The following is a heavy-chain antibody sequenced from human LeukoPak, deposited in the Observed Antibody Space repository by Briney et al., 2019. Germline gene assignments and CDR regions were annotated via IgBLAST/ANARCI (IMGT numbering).Heavy chain of an antibody. CDR2: ISSSGSTI. V-gene: IGHV3-11*04. D-gene: IGHD1-26*01. J-gene: IGHJ6*03. CDR3: ARLGGSYPYYYYYYMDV. Sequence: PGGSLRLSCAASGFTFSDYYMSWIRQAPGKGLKWVSYISSSGSTIYYADSVKGRFTISRDNAKNSLYLQMNSLRAEDTAVYYCARLGGSYPYYYYYYMDVWGKGTTVTISS. CDR1: GFTFSDYY.